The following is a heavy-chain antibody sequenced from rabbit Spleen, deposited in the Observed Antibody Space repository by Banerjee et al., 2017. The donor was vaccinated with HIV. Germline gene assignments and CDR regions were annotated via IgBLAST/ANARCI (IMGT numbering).Heavy chain of an antibody. CDR3: ARDPYAGSISYRMWYFNL. CDR2: INAITGKA. CDR1: GFSFSSRYY. V-gene: IGHV1S40*01. J-gene: IGHJ4*01. Sequence: QSLEESGGDLVKPGASLTLTCTASGFSFSSRYYMSWVRQAPGKGLDWIACINAITGKAVYANWAKGRSTFSKTSSTTVTLQMTSLTAADTATYFCARDPYAGSISYRMWYFNLWGQGTLVTVS. D-gene: IGHD8-1*01.